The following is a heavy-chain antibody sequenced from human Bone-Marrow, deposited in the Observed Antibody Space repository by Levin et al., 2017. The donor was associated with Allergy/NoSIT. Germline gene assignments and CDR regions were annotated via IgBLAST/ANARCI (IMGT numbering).Heavy chain of an antibody. V-gene: IGHV3-7*01. CDR2: INQDGSVK. J-gene: IGHJ4*01. Sequence: GESLKISCAASGFTLSSYWMSWVRQAPGKGLEWVANINQDGSVKNYVGSVRGRFTISRDNAKNSLYLQMNSLSAEDTAVYYCASDLYGGGYSDVGYWGHGTLVTVSS. D-gene: IGHD1-26*01. CDR3: ASDLYGGGYSDVGY. CDR1: GFTLSSYW.